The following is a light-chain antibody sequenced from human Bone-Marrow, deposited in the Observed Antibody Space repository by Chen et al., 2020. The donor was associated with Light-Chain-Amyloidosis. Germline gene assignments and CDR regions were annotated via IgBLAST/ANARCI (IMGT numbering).Light chain of an antibody. CDR1: QSVGDN. CDR3: QQHYAWPLT. Sequence: EIVMPQSPATLSVSPGESATLSCRASQSVGDNLAWYQQRPGQALRLLIYRESTRATGIPARFSGSGSGTDFTLTISSLQPEDFAVYYCQQHYAWPLTFGGGTKVEI. J-gene: IGKJ4*01. V-gene: IGKV3-15*01. CDR2: RES.